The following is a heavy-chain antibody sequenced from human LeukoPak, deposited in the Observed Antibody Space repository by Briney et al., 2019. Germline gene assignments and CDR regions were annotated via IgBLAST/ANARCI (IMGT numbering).Heavy chain of an antibody. D-gene: IGHD3-9*01. J-gene: IGHJ5*02. Sequence: GGSLRLSCEASGFTFSSYWLSWVRQAPGKGREWVANIKTEGSGKYNGDSVKGRFNISRDNAKNSLYLQMNSLRAEDTGVYYCARDYTGYFPWGQGTLVTVSS. CDR2: IKTEGSGK. CDR1: GFTFSSYW. V-gene: IGHV3-7*03. CDR3: ARDYTGYFP.